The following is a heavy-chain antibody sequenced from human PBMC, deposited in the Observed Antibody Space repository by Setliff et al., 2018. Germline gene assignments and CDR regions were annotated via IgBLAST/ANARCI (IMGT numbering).Heavy chain of an antibody. Sequence: GGSLRLSCAASGFTFSSYWMSWVRQAPGKGLEWVANIKQDGSEKYYVDSVKGRFTISRDNAKNSLYLQMNSLRAEDTAVYYCAKDSGYSGYGYFDYWGQGTLVTVSS. CDR1: GFTFSSYW. CDR2: IKQDGSEK. D-gene: IGHD5-12*01. CDR3: AKDSGYSGYGYFDY. J-gene: IGHJ4*02. V-gene: IGHV3-7*01.